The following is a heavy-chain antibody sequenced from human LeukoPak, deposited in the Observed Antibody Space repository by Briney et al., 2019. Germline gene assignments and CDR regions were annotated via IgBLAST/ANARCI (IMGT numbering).Heavy chain of an antibody. CDR2: INPNSGGT. CDR3: ARDGILRFLEWLVY. J-gene: IGHJ4*02. V-gene: IGHV1-2*02. D-gene: IGHD3-3*01. Sequence: SVNVSLKAAGYTFTRYYMHWVREGPGQGLGWVWWINPNSGGTNNAQKCQGRVTMTRDTSISTAYMELSELRSDDTAVYYCARDGILRFLEWLVYWGQGTLVTVSS. CDR1: GYTFTRYY.